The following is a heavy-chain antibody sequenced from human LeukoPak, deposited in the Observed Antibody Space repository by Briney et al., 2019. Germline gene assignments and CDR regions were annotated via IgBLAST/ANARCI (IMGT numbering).Heavy chain of an antibody. CDR1: GYSFTSYW. V-gene: IGHV5-51*01. Sequence: GESLKISCQGSGYSFTSYWIGWVRQMPGKGLEWMGIIYPGDSDTRYSPSFQGQVTISADKSISTAYLQWSSLKASDTAMYYCARGPYDSSGYYSNVNWFDPWGQGTLVTVSS. D-gene: IGHD3-22*01. CDR3: ARGPYDSSGYYSNVNWFDP. J-gene: IGHJ5*02. CDR2: IYPGDSDT.